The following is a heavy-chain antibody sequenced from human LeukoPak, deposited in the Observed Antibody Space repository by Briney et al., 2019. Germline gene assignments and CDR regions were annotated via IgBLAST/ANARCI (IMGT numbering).Heavy chain of an antibody. D-gene: IGHD2/OR15-2a*01. CDR3: ARGYFLGFDY. J-gene: IGHJ4*02. CDR1: GFTFSSYE. V-gene: IGHV3-48*03. CDR2: ISTSGRTI. Sequence: GGSLRLSCATSGFTFSSYEMNWVRQAPGKGLEWVSYISTSGRTIYYADSVKGRLTISRDNAKNSLYLQMNSLRAEDAAVYYCARGYFLGFDYWGQGTLVTVSS.